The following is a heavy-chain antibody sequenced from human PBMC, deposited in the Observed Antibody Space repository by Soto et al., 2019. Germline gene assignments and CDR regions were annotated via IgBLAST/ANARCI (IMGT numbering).Heavy chain of an antibody. D-gene: IGHD1-7*01. Sequence: QVQLQESGPGLGKPSQPLPLTCTAPGAPISGGNYYWGGFRQPPGRGLGWIGFISYSGSTYYNASLKSRVTISVDTSKNQFSLNLSFVTAADTAVYYCATMGTPATGLYYFDYWGQGTLVTVSS. CDR1: GAPISGGNYY. CDR3: ATMGTPATGLYYFDY. J-gene: IGHJ4*02. V-gene: IGHV4-30-4*01. CDR2: ISYSGST.